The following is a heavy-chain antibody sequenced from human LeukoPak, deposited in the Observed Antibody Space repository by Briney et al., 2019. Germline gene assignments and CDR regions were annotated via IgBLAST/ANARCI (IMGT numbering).Heavy chain of an antibody. CDR2: IYYSGST. D-gene: IGHD3-16*01. CDR1: GGSMSSYY. CDR3: ARRSNIPGGGWFDP. V-gene: IGHV4-59*08. Sequence: PSETLSLTCTVSGGSMSSYYWSWIRQSPGKGLEWIGYIYYSGSTNYNPSLKSRVTISIDTSKNQFSLKLSSVTAADTAVYYCARRSNIPGGGWFDPWGQGTLVTVSS. J-gene: IGHJ5*02.